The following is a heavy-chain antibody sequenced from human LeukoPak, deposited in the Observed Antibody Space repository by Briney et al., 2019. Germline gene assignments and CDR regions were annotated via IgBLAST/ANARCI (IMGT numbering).Heavy chain of an antibody. V-gene: IGHV1-69*04. Sequence: GASVKVSCKPSGGTFSSYAISWVRQAPGQGLEWMGRIIPIFGIANYAQKFQGRVTITADKSTSTAYMELSSLRSEDTAVYYCAGLVVVAATTDFDYWGQGTLVTVSS. CDR1: GGTFSSYA. CDR3: AGLVVVAATTDFDY. J-gene: IGHJ4*02. D-gene: IGHD2-15*01. CDR2: IIPIFGIA.